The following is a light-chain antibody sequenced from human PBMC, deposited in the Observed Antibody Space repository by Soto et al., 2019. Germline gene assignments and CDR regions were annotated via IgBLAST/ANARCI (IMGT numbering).Light chain of an antibody. V-gene: IGLV1-40*01. J-gene: IGLJ3*02. CDR1: SSNIGAGYD. Sequence: QSVLTQPPSVSGAPGQRVTISCTGSSSNIGAGYDVHWYQQLPGTAPKLLIYGYINRPSGVPDRFSGSKSGTSASLAITGLQAEDEADYYCQSYDSSLSGSGVFGGGTKVTVL. CDR3: QSYDSSLSGSGV. CDR2: GYI.